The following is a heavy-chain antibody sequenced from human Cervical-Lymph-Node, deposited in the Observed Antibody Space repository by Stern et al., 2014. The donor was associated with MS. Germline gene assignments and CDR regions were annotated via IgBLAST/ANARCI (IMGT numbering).Heavy chain of an antibody. V-gene: IGHV1-46*03. J-gene: IGHJ1*01. Sequence: VQLVQSGAEVKKPGASVKVSCKASGDTFASYPIHWLRQAPGQGPVWMGIVNPTDGRTTYAQTFQGRVTMTRDTSTRTVYMELSSLRAEDTAMYFCANPVPYANWGQGTRVTVSS. D-gene: IGHD4-17*01. CDR3: ANPVPYAN. CDR1: GDTFASYP. CDR2: VNPTDGRT.